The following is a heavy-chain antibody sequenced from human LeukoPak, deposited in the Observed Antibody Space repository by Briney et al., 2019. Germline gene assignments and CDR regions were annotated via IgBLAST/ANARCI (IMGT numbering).Heavy chain of an antibody. CDR1: GGSFSGYY. CDR2: INHSGST. D-gene: IGHD1-1*01. V-gene: IGHV4-34*01. Sequence: SETLSLTCAVYGGSFSGYYWSWIRQPPGKGLEWIGEINHSGSTNYNPSLKSRVTISVDTSKNQFSLKLSSVTAADTAVYYCARTVSLVQLERSFDCWGQGTLVTVSS. J-gene: IGHJ4*02. CDR3: ARTVSLVQLERSFDC.